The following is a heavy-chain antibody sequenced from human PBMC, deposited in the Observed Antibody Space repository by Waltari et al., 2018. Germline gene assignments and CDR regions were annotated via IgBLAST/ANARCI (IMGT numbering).Heavy chain of an antibody. CDR1: GGSISSYY. D-gene: IGHD5-12*01. CDR3: ARDLSGYDDYYYYYGMDV. CDR2: IYYSGST. V-gene: IGHV4-59*01. Sequence: QVQLQESGPGLVKPSETLSLTCTVSGGSISSYYWRWIRQPPGKGLEWIGYIYYSGSTNYNPSLKSRVTISVDTSKNQFSLKLSSVTAADTAVYYCARDLSGYDDYYYYYGMDVWGQGTTVTVSS. J-gene: IGHJ6*02.